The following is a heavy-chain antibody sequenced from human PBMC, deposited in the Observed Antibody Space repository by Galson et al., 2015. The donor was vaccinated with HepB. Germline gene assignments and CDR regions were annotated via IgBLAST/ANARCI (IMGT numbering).Heavy chain of an antibody. Sequence: SLRLSCAASGFTFSSYGMHWVRQAPGKGLEWVAVIWYGGSNKYYADSVKGRFTISRDNSKNTLYLQMNSLRAEDTAVYYCARTEYSSQSYYYYYMDVWGKGTTVTVSS. CDR2: IWYGGSNK. J-gene: IGHJ6*03. CDR3: ARTEYSSQSYYYYYMDV. D-gene: IGHD6-6*01. V-gene: IGHV3-33*01. CDR1: GFTFSSYG.